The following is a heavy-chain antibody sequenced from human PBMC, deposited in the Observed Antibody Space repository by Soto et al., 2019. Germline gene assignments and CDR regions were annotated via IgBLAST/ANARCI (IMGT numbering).Heavy chain of an antibody. CDR1: GYTFTSYG. D-gene: IGHD3-10*01. J-gene: IGHJ5*02. CDR2: ISAYNGNT. Sequence: ASVKVSCKASGYTFTSYGISWVRQAPGQGLEWMGWISAYNGNTNYAQKLQGRVTMTTDTSTSTAYMELRSLRSDDTAVYYCARVLWFGELLSNWFDPWGQGTLVTVSS. CDR3: ARVLWFGELLSNWFDP. V-gene: IGHV1-18*01.